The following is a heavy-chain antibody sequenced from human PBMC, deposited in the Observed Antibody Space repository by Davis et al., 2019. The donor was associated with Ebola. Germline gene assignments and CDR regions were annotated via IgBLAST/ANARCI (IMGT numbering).Heavy chain of an antibody. Sequence: ASVKVSCKGSGYSFSDYYIHWVQGAPGKGLEWVGLVDPKAGKTVYAEKFQDRVTITADRSTDTVYMELSSLRFEDTAIYYCATLDILTAYVSYAMDVWGQGTTVTVS. CDR2: VDPKAGKT. CDR1: GYSFSDYY. CDR3: ATLDILTAYVSYAMDV. V-gene: IGHV1-69-2*01. D-gene: IGHD3-9*01. J-gene: IGHJ6*02.